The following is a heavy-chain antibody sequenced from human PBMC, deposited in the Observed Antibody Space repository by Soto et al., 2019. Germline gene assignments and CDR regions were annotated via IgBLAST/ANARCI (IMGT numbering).Heavy chain of an antibody. Sequence: PETLSLTCAVSGESLSDYYWRWIRQAPGKGLEWIGEINHSGSTNYSPSLKSRVTISFDTSEKRFSLKLNSVTAADTAIYFCARGDCGSRSCYSGVRGYYYYCLVVWGQGIT. CDR2: INHSGST. J-gene: IGHJ6*02. CDR1: GESLSDYY. V-gene: IGHV4-34*01. CDR3: ARGDCGSRSCYSGVRGYYYYCLVV. D-gene: IGHD3-10*01.